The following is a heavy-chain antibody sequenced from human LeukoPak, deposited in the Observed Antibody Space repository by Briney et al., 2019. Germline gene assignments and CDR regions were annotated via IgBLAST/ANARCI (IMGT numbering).Heavy chain of an antibody. CDR3: ASSLYCISSSCFAGGAFDI. CDR2: IKQDGSEK. CDR1: GFTFSSYW. V-gene: IGHV3-7*01. J-gene: IGHJ3*02. Sequence: GGSLRLSCAASGFTFSSYWMSWVRQAPGKGLEWVANIKQDGSEKYYVDSVKGRFTISRDNAKNSLYLQMNSLRAEDTAVYYCASSLYCISSSCFAGGAFDIWGQGTRVTVSS. D-gene: IGHD2-2*01.